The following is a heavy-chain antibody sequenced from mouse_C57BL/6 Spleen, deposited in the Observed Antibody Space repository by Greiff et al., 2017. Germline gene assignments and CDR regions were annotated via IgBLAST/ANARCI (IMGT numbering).Heavy chain of an antibody. J-gene: IGHJ3*01. Sequence: EVKLVESGPGLVKPSQSLSLTCSVTGYSITSGYYWNWIRQFPGNKLEWMGNIRYDGSNNYNPSLKNLISITRDTSKNPVFLKLNSVTTEDTATDYCARGSIYYGYWFSYWGQGTLVTVDA. CDR2: IRYDGSN. V-gene: IGHV3-6*01. D-gene: IGHD2-2*01. CDR1: GYSITSGYY. CDR3: ARGSIYYGYWFSY.